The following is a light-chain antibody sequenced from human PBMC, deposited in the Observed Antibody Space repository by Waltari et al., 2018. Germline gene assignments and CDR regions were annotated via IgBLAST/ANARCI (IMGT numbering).Light chain of an antibody. J-gene: IGKJ2*01. CDR1: QSVSSNY. CDR2: AAS. Sequence: EIVLTQSPGPLSLSPGERATPSCRASQSVSSNYLAWYQQKPGQAPRLLIYAASRRATGIPDRVSGSGSGTDFTLTISRLEPEDFAVYYCHQYGSSPNTFGQGTKLDIK. CDR3: HQYGSSPNT. V-gene: IGKV3-20*01.